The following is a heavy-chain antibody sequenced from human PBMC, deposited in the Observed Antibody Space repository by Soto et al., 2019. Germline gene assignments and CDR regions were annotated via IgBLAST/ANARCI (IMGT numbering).Heavy chain of an antibody. Sequence: GPVPTQPSETLSLTCTVSGGSMSSYYWSFTRQPPGKGLEWIGYIYYSGSTNYNPSLKSRVTISVDTSKNQFSLKLSSVTAADTAVYYCARVVDTAMVGGTYWGQGTLVTVSS. CDR3: ARVVDTAMVGGTY. V-gene: IGHV4-59*01. CDR1: GGSMSSYY. D-gene: IGHD5-18*01. J-gene: IGHJ4*02. CDR2: IYYSGST.